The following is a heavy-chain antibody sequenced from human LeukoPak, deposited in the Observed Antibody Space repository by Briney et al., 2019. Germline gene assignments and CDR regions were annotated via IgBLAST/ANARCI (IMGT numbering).Heavy chain of an antibody. CDR2: INHSGST. J-gene: IGHJ6*03. D-gene: IGHD5-18*01. CDR3: ARGYSYGHQNYYYYYYMDV. Sequence: SETLSLTCAVYGGSFSGYYWSWIRQPPGKGLEWIGEINHSGSTNYNPSLKSRVTISVDTSKNQFSLKLSSVTAADTAVYYCARGYSYGHQNYYYYYYMDVWGKGTTVTVSS. CDR1: GGSFSGYY. V-gene: IGHV4-34*01.